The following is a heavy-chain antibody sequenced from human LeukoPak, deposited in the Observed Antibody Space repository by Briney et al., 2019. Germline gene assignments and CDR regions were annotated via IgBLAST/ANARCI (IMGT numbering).Heavy chain of an antibody. J-gene: IGHJ6*02. V-gene: IGHV1-2*02. Sequence: ASVKVSCKASGYTFTGYYMHWVRQAPGQGLEWMGWINPNSGGTNYAQKFQGRVTMTRDTSISTAYMELSRLRSDDTAVYYCARHLQTLGYCSSTSCYTGEYYYGMDVWGQGTTVTVSS. D-gene: IGHD2-2*02. CDR1: GYTFTGYY. CDR2: INPNSGGT. CDR3: ARHLQTLGYCSSTSCYTGEYYYGMDV.